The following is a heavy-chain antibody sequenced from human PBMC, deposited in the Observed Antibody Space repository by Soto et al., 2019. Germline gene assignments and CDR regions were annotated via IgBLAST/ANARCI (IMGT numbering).Heavy chain of an antibody. CDR3: ARDLLVDDYAFDM. Sequence: QVHLVQSGAEVKKPGASMKVSCKASGYTFTSYGITWMRQAPGQGLEWMGRIRPYNGNTKYAPKFQGRVTTTADTSTTTAYMELRSLRSDDTAVYYCARDLLVDDYAFDMWGQETMVTVSS. J-gene: IGHJ3*02. CDR2: IRPYNGNT. D-gene: IGHD2-15*01. CDR1: GYTFTSYG. V-gene: IGHV1-18*01.